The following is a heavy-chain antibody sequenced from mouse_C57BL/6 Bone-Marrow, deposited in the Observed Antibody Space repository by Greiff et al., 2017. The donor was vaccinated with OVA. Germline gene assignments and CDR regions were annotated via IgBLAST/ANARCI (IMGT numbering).Heavy chain of an antibody. CDR3: TRGYSNYYAMDY. CDR1: GYTFTDYE. CDR2: IDPETGGT. D-gene: IGHD2-5*01. V-gene: IGHV1-15*01. Sequence: VKLQESGAELVRPGASLTLSCKASGYTFTDYEMHWVKQTPVHGLEWIGAIDPETGGTAYNQKFKGKAILTADKSSSTAYMELRSLTSEDSAVYYCTRGYSNYYAMDYWGQGTSVTVSS. J-gene: IGHJ4*01.